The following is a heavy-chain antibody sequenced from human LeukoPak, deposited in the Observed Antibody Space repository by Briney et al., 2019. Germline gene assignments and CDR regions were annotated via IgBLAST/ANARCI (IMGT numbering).Heavy chain of an antibody. CDR3: AIRETGQEQAYCGGDCYPYYYYGMDV. Sequence: GASVKVSCKPSGYTFTSYGISWVRQAPGQGLEWMGWISAYNGNTNYAQKLQGRVTMTTDTSTTTAYMELRSLRSDDTAVYYCAIRETGQEQAYCGGDCYPYYYYGMDVWGQGTTVTVSS. CDR2: ISAYNGNT. V-gene: IGHV1-18*01. CDR1: GYTFTSYG. D-gene: IGHD2-21*02. J-gene: IGHJ6*02.